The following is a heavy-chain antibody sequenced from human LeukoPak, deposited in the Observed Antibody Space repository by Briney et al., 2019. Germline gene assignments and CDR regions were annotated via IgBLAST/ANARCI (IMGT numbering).Heavy chain of an antibody. V-gene: IGHV3-30-3*01. D-gene: IGHD2-21*01. J-gene: IGHJ4*02. CDR2: ISHEGSNK. CDR3: ARANRVIPLDY. CDR1: GFTFSSYA. Sequence: PGGSLRLSCAASGFTFSSYAMPWVRQAPGKGLEWVAVISHEGSNKYYADSVKGRFTISRDNSKDTLYLQMNSLRAEDTAVYYCARANRVIPLDYWGQGTLVTVSS.